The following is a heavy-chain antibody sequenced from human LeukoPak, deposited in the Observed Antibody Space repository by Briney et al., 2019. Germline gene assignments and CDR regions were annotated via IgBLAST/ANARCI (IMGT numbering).Heavy chain of an antibody. CDR3: ARGTYCGGDCYLPTAHFDY. J-gene: IGHJ4*02. V-gene: IGHV3-48*03. Sequence: GGSLRLSCAASGFTFSSYEMNWVRQPPGKGLEWASYISSIGSTIYYADSVKGRFTISRDNAKNSLYLQMNSLRAEDTAVYYCARGTYCGGDCYLPTAHFDYWGQGTLATVSS. D-gene: IGHD2-21*02. CDR1: GFTFSSYE. CDR2: ISSIGSTI.